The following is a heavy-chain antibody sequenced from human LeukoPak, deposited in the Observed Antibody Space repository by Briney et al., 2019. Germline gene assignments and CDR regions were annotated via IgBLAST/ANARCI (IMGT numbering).Heavy chain of an antibody. V-gene: IGHV3-23*01. D-gene: IGHD1-26*01. CDR2: ISGGGSST. Sequence: PGGSLRLSCAASGFTFTTYGMSWVRQAPGKGLEWVSTISGGGSSTYYADSVRGRFTISRDNFKNTLSLQMNSLRAEDTAIYYCAKSRSDWTHFDYWGQGTLVTVSS. J-gene: IGHJ4*02. CDR3: AKSRSDWTHFDY. CDR1: GFTFTTYG.